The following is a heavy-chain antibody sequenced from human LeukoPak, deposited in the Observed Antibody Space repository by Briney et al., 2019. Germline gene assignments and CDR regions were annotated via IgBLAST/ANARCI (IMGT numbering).Heavy chain of an antibody. J-gene: IGHJ4*02. CDR2: IYHSGST. D-gene: IGHD3-9*01. Sequence: PSETLSLTCTVSGYSISSGYYWGWIRQPPGKGLEWIGSIYHSGSTYYNPSLKSRVTISVDTSKNQFSLKLSSVTAADTAVYYCASAYYDILGGHFDYWGQGTLVTVSS. CDR3: ASAYYDILGGHFDY. CDR1: GYSISSGYY. V-gene: IGHV4-38-2*02.